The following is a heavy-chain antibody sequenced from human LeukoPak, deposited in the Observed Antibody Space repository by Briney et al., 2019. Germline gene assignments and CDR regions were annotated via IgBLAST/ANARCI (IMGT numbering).Heavy chain of an antibody. D-gene: IGHD1-26*01. V-gene: IGHV3-7*03. Sequence: GGSLRLSCAASGFTFSSYWLTLVRQAPGEGLEWVANIKQDGSETYYVDSVKGRFTISRDNAKNSLWLQMNRLRAEDTAVYYCARGDRVGTTTGHFDYWGQGTLVTVSS. CDR2: IKQDGSET. CDR3: ARGDRVGTTTGHFDY. J-gene: IGHJ4*02. CDR1: GFTFSSYW.